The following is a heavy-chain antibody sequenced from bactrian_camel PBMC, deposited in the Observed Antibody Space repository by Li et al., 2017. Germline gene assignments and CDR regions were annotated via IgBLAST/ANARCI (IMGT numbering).Heavy chain of an antibody. Sequence: HVQLVESGGGSVQAGGSLRLSCTASGQTGSSKCMGWFRQAPGKEREGVADISSGGGPTYYADLVKGRFTISRDNAKNTLYLQMNSLQPEDTAIYYCAADPRYGGSLAAADFRIWGQGTQVTVS. CDR2: ISSGGGPT. V-gene: IGHV3-3*01. CDR1: GQTGSSKC. D-gene: IGHD6*01. J-gene: IGHJ4*01. CDR3: AADPRYGGSLAAADFRI.